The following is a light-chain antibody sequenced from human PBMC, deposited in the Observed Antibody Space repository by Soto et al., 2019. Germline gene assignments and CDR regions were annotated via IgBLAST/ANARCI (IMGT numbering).Light chain of an antibody. CDR3: QQYYSYLVYT. J-gene: IGKJ2*01. CDR1: QGISSY. V-gene: IGKV1-8*01. Sequence: AIRMTQSPSSLSASTGDRVTITCRASQGISSYLAWYQQKPGKAPKLLIYAASTLQSGVPSRFSGSGSGTDFTLTISCLQSEDFATYYCQQYYSYLVYTFGQGTKLEIK. CDR2: AAS.